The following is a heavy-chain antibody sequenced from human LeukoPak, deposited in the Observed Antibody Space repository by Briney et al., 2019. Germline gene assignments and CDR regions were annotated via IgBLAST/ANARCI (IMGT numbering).Heavy chain of an antibody. CDR1: GFSFKTYE. D-gene: IGHD6-19*01. J-gene: IGHJ5*02. Sequence: GGSLRLSCVASGFSFKTYEMNWVRQAPGEGLEWISYISVGGSDEDYADSVKGRFSISRDNAKNSLFLQMNSLRVEDTAVYYCARDVGFNNGWPAWGQGTLVTVSS. V-gene: IGHV3-48*03. CDR3: ARDVGFNNGWPA. CDR2: ISVGGSDE.